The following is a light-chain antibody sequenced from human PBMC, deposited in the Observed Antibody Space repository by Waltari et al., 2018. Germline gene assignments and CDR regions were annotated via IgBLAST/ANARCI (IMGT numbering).Light chain of an antibody. V-gene: IGLV1-40*01. CDR1: SPNLAANYD. CDR3: SSYAGSYTLRL. J-gene: IGLJ1*01. Sequence: QSVLTQPPSVSGAPGQRVTIPCPGSSPNLAANYDVHWYQQVPGTTPKLPTYGNSNRPSGVPDRFSASKSGNTASLTISGLQAEDEADYYCSSYAGSYTLRLFGTGTKVTVL. CDR2: GNS.